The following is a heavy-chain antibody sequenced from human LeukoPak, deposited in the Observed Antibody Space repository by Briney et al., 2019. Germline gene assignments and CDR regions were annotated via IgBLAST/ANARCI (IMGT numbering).Heavy chain of an antibody. V-gene: IGHV1-2*02. Sequence: ASVKVSCKASGYTFTGYYMHWVRQAPGQGLEWMGWIYPNSGGTNYAQKFQGRVTMTRDTSISTAYMELSRLRSDDTAVYYCARLDCRSTSCFFDYWGQGTLVTVSS. D-gene: IGHD2-2*01. CDR2: IYPNSGGT. CDR1: GYTFTGYY. J-gene: IGHJ4*02. CDR3: ARLDCRSTSCFFDY.